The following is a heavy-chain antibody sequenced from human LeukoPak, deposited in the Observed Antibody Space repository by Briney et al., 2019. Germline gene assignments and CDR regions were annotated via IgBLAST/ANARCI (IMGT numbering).Heavy chain of an antibody. D-gene: IGHD6-13*01. Sequence: GASVKVSCKVSRYTLTELSMHWVRQAPGKGLEWMGGFDPEDGETIYAQKFQGRVTMTEDTSTDTAYMELSSLRSEDTAVYYCARGRHSSNLDWFDPWGQGTLVTVSS. CDR1: RYTLTELS. CDR3: ARGRHSSNLDWFDP. J-gene: IGHJ5*02. CDR2: FDPEDGET. V-gene: IGHV1-24*01.